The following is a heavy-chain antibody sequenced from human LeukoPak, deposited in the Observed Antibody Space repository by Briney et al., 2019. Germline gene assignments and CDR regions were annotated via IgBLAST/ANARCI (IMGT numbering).Heavy chain of an antibody. CDR2: ISSSSSNI. CDR3: ARDAAAGISLIRGVRDY. CDR1: GFTFTSYS. D-gene: IGHD3-10*01. J-gene: IGHJ4*02. Sequence: GGSLRLSCAASGFTFTSYSMNWVRQAPGKGLEWVSYISSSSSNIYYADSVKGRFTISRDNAKNSLYLQMNSLRAEDTAVHYCARDAAAGISLIRGVRDYWGQGTLVTVSS. V-gene: IGHV3-48*01.